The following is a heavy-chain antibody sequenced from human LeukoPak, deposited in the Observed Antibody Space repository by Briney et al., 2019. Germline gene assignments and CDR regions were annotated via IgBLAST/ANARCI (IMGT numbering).Heavy chain of an antibody. V-gene: IGHV3-48*01. CDR3: ASPAYCGGDCYG. Sequence: GGSLRLSCAASGFTFSSYDMNWVRQAPGKGLEWVSYITSSSSTIYYADSVKGRFTVSRDNAKNSLYLQMNSLRVEDTAVYYCASPAYCGGDCYGWGQGTLVTVS. D-gene: IGHD2-21*01. CDR1: GFTFSSYD. CDR2: ITSSSSTI. J-gene: IGHJ4*02.